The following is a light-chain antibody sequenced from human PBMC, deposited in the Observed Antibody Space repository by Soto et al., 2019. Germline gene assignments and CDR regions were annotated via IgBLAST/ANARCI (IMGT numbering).Light chain of an antibody. CDR1: QSVSSTF. J-gene: IGKJ4*01. CDR2: AAS. V-gene: IGKV3-20*01. Sequence: EIVMTQSPATLSVTPGEGATLSCRASQSVSSTFLAWYQQKPGQAPRLLIYAASTRATGIPDRFSGSGSGTDFNLTISRLEPEDFAVYYCQQYGSSPLTFGGGTKVDI. CDR3: QQYGSSPLT.